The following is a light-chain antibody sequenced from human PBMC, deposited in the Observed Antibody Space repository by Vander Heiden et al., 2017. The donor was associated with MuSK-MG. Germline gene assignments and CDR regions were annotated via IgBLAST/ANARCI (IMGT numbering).Light chain of an antibody. CDR2: ATS. J-gene: IGKJ4*01. CDR3: QQSDSTPCLT. CDR1: QSISNS. Sequence: IQMTQAPSSLSASVGDRITITCRASQSISNSLNWYQHHPGKAPKLLISATSGFQSGVPSRFSASGSGTDFTLTITSLQPEDFATYYCQQSDSTPCLTFGGGTKVEIK. V-gene: IGKV1-39*01.